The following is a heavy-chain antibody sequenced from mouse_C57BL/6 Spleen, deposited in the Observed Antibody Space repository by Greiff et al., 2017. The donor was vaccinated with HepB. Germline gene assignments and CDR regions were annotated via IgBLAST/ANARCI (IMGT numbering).Heavy chain of an antibody. CDR2: IDPETGGT. CDR1: GYTFTDYD. Sequence: QVQLQQSGAELVRPGASVTLSCKASGYTFTDYDMHWVKQTPVHGLEWIGAIDPETGGTAYNQKFKGKAILTADKSSSTAYMELRSLTSEDSAVYYCTRGHYGSSPFAYWGQGTLVTVSA. D-gene: IGHD1-1*01. CDR3: TRGHYGSSPFAY. J-gene: IGHJ3*01. V-gene: IGHV1-15*01.